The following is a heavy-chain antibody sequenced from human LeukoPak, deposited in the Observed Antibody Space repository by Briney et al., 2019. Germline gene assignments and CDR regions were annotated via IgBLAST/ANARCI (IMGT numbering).Heavy chain of an antibody. CDR2: INHSGST. J-gene: IGHJ6*03. V-gene: IGHV4-34*01. D-gene: IGHD3-22*01. Sequence: PSGTLSLTCAVYGGSFSGYYWSWIRQPPGKGLEWIGEINHSGSTNYNPSLKSRVTISVDTSKNQFSLKLSSVTAADTAVYYCARGGDYYDSSGYLLRYYYYYMDVWGRGTTVTVSS. CDR1: GGSFSGYY. CDR3: ARGGDYYDSSGYLLRYYYYYMDV.